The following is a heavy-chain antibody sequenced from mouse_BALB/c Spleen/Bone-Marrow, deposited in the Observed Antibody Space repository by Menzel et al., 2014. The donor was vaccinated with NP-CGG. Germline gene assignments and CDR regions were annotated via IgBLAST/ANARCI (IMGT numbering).Heavy chain of an antibody. CDR3: AREGGYYYGSSPYFDV. CDR2: INPYNGDT. J-gene: IGHJ1*01. V-gene: IGHV1-20*02. Sequence: VQLQQSGPELVKPGASVKISCKASGYSFTGYFMNWVVQSHGKSLEWIGRINPYNGDTFYNQKFKGKATLTVDKSSSTAHMELRSLASEDSAVYYCAREGGYYYGSSPYFDVWGAGTTVTVSS. D-gene: IGHD1-1*01. CDR1: GYSFTGYF.